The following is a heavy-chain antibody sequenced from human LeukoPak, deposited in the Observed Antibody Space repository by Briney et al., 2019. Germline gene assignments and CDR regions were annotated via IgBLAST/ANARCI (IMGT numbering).Heavy chain of an antibody. CDR1: GFTFSSYA. CDR3: ARDFSASSARAIDY. D-gene: IGHD3-3*01. V-gene: IGHV3-64*01. J-gene: IGHJ4*02. CDR2: ISSNGGST. Sequence: GGSLRLSCAASGFTFSSYAMHWVRQAPGKGLEYVSAISSNGGSTYYANSVKGRFTISRDNSKNTLYLQMGSLRAEDMAVYYCARDFSASSARAIDYWGQGTLVTVSS.